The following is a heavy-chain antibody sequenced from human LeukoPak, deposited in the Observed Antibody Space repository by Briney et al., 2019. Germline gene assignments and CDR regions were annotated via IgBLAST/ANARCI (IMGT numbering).Heavy chain of an antibody. CDR1: GYTFTSYG. CDR2: MNPNSGNT. J-gene: IGHJ4*02. D-gene: IGHD3-10*01. CDR3: ARGSGGSGSYSFDY. Sequence: ASVKVSCKASGYTFTSYGISWVRQATGQGLEWMGWMNPNSGNTGYAQKFQGRVTMARNTSISTAYMELSSLRSEDTAVYYCARGSGGSGSYSFDYWGQGTLVTVSS. V-gene: IGHV1-8*02.